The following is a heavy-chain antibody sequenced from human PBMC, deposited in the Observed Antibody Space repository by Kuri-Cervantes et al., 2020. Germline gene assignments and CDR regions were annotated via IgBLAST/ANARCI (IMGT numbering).Heavy chain of an antibody. CDR2: IRYDGSNK. V-gene: IGHV3-30*02. D-gene: IGHD3-22*01. CDR3: ARGGYSGYSKEYYFDY. Sequence: LSLTCAASGFTFSSYGIHWVRQAPGKGLEWVAFIRYDGSNKYYADSVKGRFTISRDNAKNSLYLQMNSLRAEDTAVYYCARGGYSGYSKEYYFDYWGQGILVTVSS. J-gene: IGHJ4*02. CDR1: GFTFSSYG.